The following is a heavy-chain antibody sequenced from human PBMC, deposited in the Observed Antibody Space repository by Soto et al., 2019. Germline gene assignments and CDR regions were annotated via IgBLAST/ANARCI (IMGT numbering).Heavy chain of an antibody. CDR3: ARDREVMYNWHYFGYYGMDV. D-gene: IGHD1-7*01. V-gene: IGHV3-33*01. CDR1: GFTFSSYG. J-gene: IGHJ6*02. CDR2: IWYDGSNK. Sequence: GGSLRLSCAASGFTFSSYGMHWVRQAPGKGLEWVAVIWYDGSNKYYADSVKGRFTISRDNSKNTLYLQMNSLRAEDTAVYYCARDREVMYNWHYFGYYGMDVWGQGTTVTVSS.